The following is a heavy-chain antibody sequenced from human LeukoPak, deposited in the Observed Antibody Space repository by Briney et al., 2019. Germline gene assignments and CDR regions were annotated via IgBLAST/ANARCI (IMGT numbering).Heavy chain of an antibody. V-gene: IGHV3-23*01. CDR2: FCGSGGST. J-gene: IGHJ5*02. CDR1: GFNFSSYA. CDR3: AKEPVVGAGYNWFDP. D-gene: IGHD1-26*01. Sequence: GAPRLSCAASGFNFSSYAMSWVRQAPGKGLELVSAFCGSGGSTYYADSVKGRFTISRDNSKNTLYLQMNSLRAEDTAVYYCAKEPVVGAGYNWFDPWGQGTLVTVSS.